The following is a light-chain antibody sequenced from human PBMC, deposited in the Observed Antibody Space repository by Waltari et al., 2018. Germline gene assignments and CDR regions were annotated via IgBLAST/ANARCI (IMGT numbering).Light chain of an antibody. CDR2: DAS. CDR3: QQSYSTPQT. V-gene: IGKV3-11*01. J-gene: IGKJ1*01. Sequence: ELVFTQSPGTLSLSPGQRATLSCRASQSVSSYLAWYQQKPGQAPRLLIYDASNRATGIPARFSGSGSGTDFTLTISSLEPEDFATYYCQQSYSTPQTFGQGTKVEIK. CDR1: QSVSSY.